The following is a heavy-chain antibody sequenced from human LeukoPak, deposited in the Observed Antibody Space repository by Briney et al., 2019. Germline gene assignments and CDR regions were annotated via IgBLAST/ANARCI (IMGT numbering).Heavy chain of an antibody. V-gene: IGHV4-30-2*01. J-gene: IGHJ6*02. CDR1: GGSISSGGYS. CDR2: IYHSGST. Sequence: SETLSLTCAVSGGSISSGGYSWSWIRQPPGKGLEWIGYIYHSGSTFYNPSLKGRVTISVDRSKNQFSLKLSSVTAADTAVYYCARAPDYYYYGMDVWGQGTTVTVSS. CDR3: ARAPDYYYYGMDV.